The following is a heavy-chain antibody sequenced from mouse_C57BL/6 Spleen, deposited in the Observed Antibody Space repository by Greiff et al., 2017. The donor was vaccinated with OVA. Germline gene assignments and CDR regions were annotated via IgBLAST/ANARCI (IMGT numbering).Heavy chain of an antibody. CDR2: IWSGGST. CDR3: ARNTAVVAKAMDY. CDR1: GFSLTSYG. D-gene: IGHD1-1*01. Sequence: VKLVESGPGLVQPSQSLSITCTVSGFSLTSYGVHWVRQSPGKGLEWLGVIWSGGSTDYNAAFISRLSISKDNSKSQVFFKMNSLQADDTAIYYCARNTAVVAKAMDYWGQGTSVTVSS. V-gene: IGHV2-2*01. J-gene: IGHJ4*01.